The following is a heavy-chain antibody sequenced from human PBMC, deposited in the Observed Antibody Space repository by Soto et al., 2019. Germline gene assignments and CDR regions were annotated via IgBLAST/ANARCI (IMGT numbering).Heavy chain of an antibody. CDR2: IVVGSGNT. J-gene: IGHJ6*02. Sequence: SVKVSCKASGFTFTSSAVQWVRQARGQRLEWIGWIVVGSGNTNYAQKFQERVTITRDTSTSTAYMELRSLRSDDTAVYYCARGRYCSSTSCYGPRAPYYYYYYYMDVWGQGTTVTVSS. CDR1: GFTFTSSA. V-gene: IGHV1-58*01. CDR3: ARGRYCSSTSCYGPRAPYYYYYYYMDV. D-gene: IGHD2-2*01.